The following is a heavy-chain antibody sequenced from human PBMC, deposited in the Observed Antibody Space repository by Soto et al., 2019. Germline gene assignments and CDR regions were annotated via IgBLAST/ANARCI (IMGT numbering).Heavy chain of an antibody. Sequence: SETLSLTCTVSGGSISSYYWSWIRQPPGKGLEWIGYIYYSGSTNYNPSLKSRVTISVDTSKNQFSLKLSSVTAADTAVYYCARWHDFWSGYALEYYMDVWGKGTTVTVSS. V-gene: IGHV4-59*01. J-gene: IGHJ6*03. CDR1: GGSISSYY. CDR3: ARWHDFWSGYALEYYMDV. CDR2: IYYSGST. D-gene: IGHD3-3*01.